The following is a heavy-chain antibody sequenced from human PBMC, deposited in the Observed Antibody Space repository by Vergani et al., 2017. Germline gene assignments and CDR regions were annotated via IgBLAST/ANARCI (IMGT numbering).Heavy chain of an antibody. J-gene: IGHJ3*02. CDR3: ARLNYDILTGYYNVMELRSAFDI. CDR2: IIPIFGTA. CDR1: GGTFSSYA. D-gene: IGHD3-9*01. Sequence: QVQLVQSGAEVKKPGSSVKVSCKASGGTFSSYAISWVRQAPGQGLEWMGGIIPIFGTANYAQKFQGRVTITADESTSTAYMELSSLRSEYTAVYYCARLNYDILTGYYNVMELRSAFDIWGQGTMVTVSS. V-gene: IGHV1-69*01.